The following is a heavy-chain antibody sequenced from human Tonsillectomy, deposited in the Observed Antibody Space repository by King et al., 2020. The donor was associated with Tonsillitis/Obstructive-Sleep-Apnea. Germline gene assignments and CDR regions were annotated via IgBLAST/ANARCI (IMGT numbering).Heavy chain of an antibody. D-gene: IGHD2-2*01. CDR1: GGSISSYY. J-gene: IGHJ6*03. V-gene: IGHV4-59*08. CDR2: IYYSGST. CDR3: ATGYCSSTNCYRDYYYYMDV. Sequence: VQLQESGPGLVKPSETLSLTCTLSGGSISSYYWSWIRQPPGKGLEWIGYIYYSGSTNYNPSLKSRVTISVDTSKNQFSLKLSSVTAADTAVYYCATGYCSSTNCYRDYYYYMDVWGKGTTVTVSS.